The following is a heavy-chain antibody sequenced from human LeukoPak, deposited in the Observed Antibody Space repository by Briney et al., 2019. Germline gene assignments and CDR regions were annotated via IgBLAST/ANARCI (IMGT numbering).Heavy chain of an antibody. D-gene: IGHD2/OR15-2a*01. V-gene: IGHV4-59*12. CDR2: IYYSGST. J-gene: IGHJ3*02. Sequence: SETLSLTCTVSGGSISSYYWSWIRQPPGKGLEWIGYIYYSGSTNYNPSLKSRVTISVDTSKNQFSLKLSSVTAADTAVYYCARGKSEDFLAFDIWGQGTMVTVSS. CDR3: ARGKSEDFLAFDI. CDR1: GGSISSYY.